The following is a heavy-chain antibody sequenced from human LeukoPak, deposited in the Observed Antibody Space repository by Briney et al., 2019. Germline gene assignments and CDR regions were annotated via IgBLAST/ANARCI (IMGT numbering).Heavy chain of an antibody. Sequence: GGSLRLSCAASGFTFSSYAMYWVRQAPGKGLEWVSDISGSGTITNYADSVKGRFTISRDNSKNTLYLQMNSLRAEDTAVYYCAKAKMGYYYDSSGYYGRAFDIWGQGTMVTVSS. V-gene: IGHV3-23*01. CDR1: GFTFSSYA. D-gene: IGHD3-22*01. CDR2: ISGSGTIT. J-gene: IGHJ3*02. CDR3: AKAKMGYYYDSSGYYGRAFDI.